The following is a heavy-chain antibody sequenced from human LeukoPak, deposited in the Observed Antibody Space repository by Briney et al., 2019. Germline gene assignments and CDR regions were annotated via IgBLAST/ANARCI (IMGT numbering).Heavy chain of an antibody. CDR2: IRYDGSNK. Sequence: GGSLRLSCAASGFIFSSYGMHWVRQAPGKGLEWVAFIRYDGSNKYYADSVKGRFTISRDNSKNTVYLQMNSLRTEDTAVYYCAKNYIEGARSWGQGTLVTVSS. D-gene: IGHD1-26*01. CDR3: AKNYIEGARS. CDR1: GFIFSSYG. V-gene: IGHV3-30*02. J-gene: IGHJ5*02.